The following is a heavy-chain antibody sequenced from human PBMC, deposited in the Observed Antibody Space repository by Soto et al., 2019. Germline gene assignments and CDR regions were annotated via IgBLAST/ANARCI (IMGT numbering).Heavy chain of an antibody. CDR2: IIPIFGTA. CDR1: GGTFSSYS. V-gene: IGHV1-69*01. Sequence: QVQLVQSGAEVKKPGSSVKVSCKASGGTFSSYSINWVRQATGQGLEWMGEIIPIFGTANYAQKFQGRVTSTADESTSTAYMERSSLRSEDTAVYYCARDGGRHSGGIDYWGQGTLVTVSS. J-gene: IGHJ4*02. D-gene: IGHD1-26*01. CDR3: ARDGGRHSGGIDY.